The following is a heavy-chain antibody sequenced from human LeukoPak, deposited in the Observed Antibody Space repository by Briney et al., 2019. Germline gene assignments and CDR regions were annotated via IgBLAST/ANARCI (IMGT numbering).Heavy chain of an antibody. CDR1: GFTFSDYY. CDR2: ISSSGSTI. J-gene: IGHJ4*02. D-gene: IGHD2-15*01. Sequence: GGPLRLSCAASGFTFSDYYMSWIRQAPGKGLEWVSYISSSGSTIYYADSVKGRFTISRDNAKNSLYLQMNSLRAEDTAVYYCARHVVVVVAAPDYWGQGTLVTVPS. V-gene: IGHV3-11*01. CDR3: ARHVVVVVAAPDY.